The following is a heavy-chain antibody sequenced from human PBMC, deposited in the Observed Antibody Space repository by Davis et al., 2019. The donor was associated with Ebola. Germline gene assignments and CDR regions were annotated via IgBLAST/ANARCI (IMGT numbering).Heavy chain of an antibody. J-gene: IGHJ6*02. CDR1: GFTFSSFA. D-gene: IGHD3-3*01. CDR3: ARGGVVGRPDYYYGMDV. V-gene: IGHV3-64*04. Sequence: PGGSLRLSCSASGFTFSSFAMHWVRQAPGKGLEYVSAISTNGGSTYYADSVKGRFTISRDNSKNTLYLQMNSLRAEDTAVYYCARGGVVGRPDYYYGMDVWGQGTTVTVSS. CDR2: ISTNGGST.